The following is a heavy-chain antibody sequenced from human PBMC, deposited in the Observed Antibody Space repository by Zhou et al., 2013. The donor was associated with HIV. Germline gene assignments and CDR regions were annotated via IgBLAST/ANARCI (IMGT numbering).Heavy chain of an antibody. CDR1: GGTFRRNA. CDR2: IIPIFGIT. J-gene: IGHJ4*02. D-gene: IGHD2-15*01. CDR3: ARGALRDFVVIQGYFDY. V-gene: IGHV1-69*05. Sequence: QVQLVQSGAEVKKPGSSVKVSCKASGGTFRRNAISWVRQAPGQGLEWMGGIIPIFGITNFAERFQGRVTLTTDESRSTAYMELTSLRSEDTAIYYCARGALRDFVVIQGYFDYWGQGTLVTVSS.